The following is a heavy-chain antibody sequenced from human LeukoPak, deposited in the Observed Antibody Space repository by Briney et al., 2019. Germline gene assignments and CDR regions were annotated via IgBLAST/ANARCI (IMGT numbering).Heavy chain of an antibody. Sequence: GGSLRLSCAASGFPFDRYAMTWGRQAPGKGLEWVVGIFGNGGTIYYADSVKGRFSVSRDNSKNMLYLQMASLRAEDTALYFCAKMGLTFGRPIDYWGQGTLVTVSA. CDR1: GFPFDRYA. CDR2: IFGNGGTI. D-gene: IGHD3-16*01. J-gene: IGHJ4*02. V-gene: IGHV3-23*01. CDR3: AKMGLTFGRPIDY.